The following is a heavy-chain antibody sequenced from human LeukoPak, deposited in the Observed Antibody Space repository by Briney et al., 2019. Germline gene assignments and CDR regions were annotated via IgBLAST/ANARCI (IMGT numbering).Heavy chain of an antibody. CDR3: ARPSYRNSWYYFDY. Sequence: GESLKISCKGSGYSFTSQWIGWVRQMPGKGLEWMGIIYPGDSDTRYSPSFQGQVTISADKSISTVYLQWSSLKASDTAVYYCARPSYRNSWYYFDYWGQGTLVTVPS. CDR1: GYSFTSQW. V-gene: IGHV5-51*01. J-gene: IGHJ4*02. D-gene: IGHD6-13*01. CDR2: IYPGDSDT.